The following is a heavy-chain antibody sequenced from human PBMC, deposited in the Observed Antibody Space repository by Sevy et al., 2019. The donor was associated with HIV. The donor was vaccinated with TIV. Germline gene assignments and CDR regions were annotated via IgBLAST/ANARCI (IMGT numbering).Heavy chain of an antibody. CDR2: ISSYNDNT. CDR3: ARVPSAQYSSSWYYFDY. J-gene: IGHJ4*02. V-gene: IGHV1-18*01. Sequence: ASVKVSCKASGYTFTSYGITWVRQAPGQGLEWMGWISSYNDNTNYAQNLQGRVTMTTDTSTSKAYMELRSLRSDDTAVYYCARVPSAQYSSSWYYFDYWGQGTLVTVSS. D-gene: IGHD6-13*01. CDR1: GYTFTSYG.